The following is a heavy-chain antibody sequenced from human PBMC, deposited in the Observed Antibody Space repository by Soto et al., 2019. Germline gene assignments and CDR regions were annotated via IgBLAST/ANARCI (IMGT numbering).Heavy chain of an antibody. D-gene: IGHD2-2*01. CDR1: GFTFSSYA. CDR2: ISGSGGST. CDR3: AKGQNIVVVPAAMVAVRYAYYYGMDV. V-gene: IGHV3-23*01. Sequence: GGSLRLSCAASGFTFSSYAMSWVRQAPGKGLEWVSAISGSGGSTYYADSVKGRFTISRDNSKNTLYLQMNSLRAEDTAVYYCAKGQNIVVVPAAMVAVRYAYYYGMDVWGQGTTVTVSS. J-gene: IGHJ6*02.